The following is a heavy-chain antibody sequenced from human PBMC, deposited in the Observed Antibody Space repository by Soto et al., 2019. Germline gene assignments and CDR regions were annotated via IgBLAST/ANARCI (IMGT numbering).Heavy chain of an antibody. J-gene: IGHJ4*02. Sequence: NLRASVKVSCKASGYTFSNYGISWVRQAPGQGLEWMGWISGYNGNTNYTQKLQGRVTMTTDTSTSTAYMELRSLRSDDTAVYYCARDFRMWCSGGSCSSDYWGRGTLVTVSS. CDR3: ARDFRMWCSGGSCSSDY. CDR2: ISGYNGNT. D-gene: IGHD2-15*01. V-gene: IGHV1-18*01. CDR1: GYTFSNYG.